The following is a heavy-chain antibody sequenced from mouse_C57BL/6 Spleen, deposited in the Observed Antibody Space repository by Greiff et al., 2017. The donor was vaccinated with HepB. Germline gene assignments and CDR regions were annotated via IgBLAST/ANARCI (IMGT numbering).Heavy chain of an antibody. CDR3: ARFITTVVATSDYAMDY. CDR2: IYPGDGDT. D-gene: IGHD1-1*01. V-gene: IGHV1-82*01. CDR1: GYAFSSSW. Sequence: QVQLQQSGPELVKPGASVKISCKASGYAFSSSWMNWVKQRPGKGLEWIGRIYPGDGDTNYNGKFKGKATLTADKSSSTAYMQLSSLTSEDSAVYFCARFITTVVATSDYAMDYWGQGTSVTVSS. J-gene: IGHJ4*01.